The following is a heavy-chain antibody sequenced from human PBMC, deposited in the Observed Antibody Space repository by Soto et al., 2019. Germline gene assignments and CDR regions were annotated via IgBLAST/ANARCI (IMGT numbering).Heavy chain of an antibody. CDR3: ARGLLYATTYFDY. CDR2: IIPVVGTT. J-gene: IGHJ4*02. CDR1: GDTFTTNS. D-gene: IGHD2-8*01. V-gene: IGHV1-69*01. Sequence: QVQLVQSGAEVKKPGSSVKVSCKASGDTFTTNSLNWVRQAPGQGLEWMGGIIPVVGTTKYAQKYQDRVTLTGDQYTNTAYMELSSLRSDDTAVYYCARGLLYATTYFDYWGQGTPVTVSS.